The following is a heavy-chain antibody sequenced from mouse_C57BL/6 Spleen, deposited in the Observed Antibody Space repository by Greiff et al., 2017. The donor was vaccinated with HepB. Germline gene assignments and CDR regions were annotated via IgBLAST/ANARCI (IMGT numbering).Heavy chain of an antibody. CDR2: IDPSDSYT. V-gene: IGHV1-69*01. J-gene: IGHJ2*01. Sequence: QVQLQQPGAELVMPGASVKLSCKASGYTFTSYWMHWVKQRPGQGLEWIGEIDPSDSYTNYNQKFKGKSTLTVDKSSSTAYMLLSSLTSEDSAVYYCARSYDGYYSGYFDYWGQGTTLTVSS. CDR1: GYTFTSYW. D-gene: IGHD2-3*01. CDR3: ARSYDGYYSGYFDY.